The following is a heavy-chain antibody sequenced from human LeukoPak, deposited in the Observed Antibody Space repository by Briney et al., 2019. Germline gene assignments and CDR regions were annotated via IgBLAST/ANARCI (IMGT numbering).Heavy chain of an antibody. J-gene: IGHJ6*03. V-gene: IGHV3-53*01. D-gene: IGHD3/OR15-3a*01. CDR3: AGERSNYYYMDV. CDR1: GFTVSSNY. Sequence: GGSLRLSCAASGFTVSSNYMSWVRQAPGKGLEWVSVIYSGGSTYYADSVKGRFTISRDNSKNTLYLQMNSLRAEDTAVYYCAGERSNYYYMDVWGKGTTVTVSS. CDR2: IYSGGST.